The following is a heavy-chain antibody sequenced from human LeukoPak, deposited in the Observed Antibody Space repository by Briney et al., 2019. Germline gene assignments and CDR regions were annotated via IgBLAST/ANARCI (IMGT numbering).Heavy chain of an antibody. Sequence: PGRSLRLSCAASGFTFSSYAMSWVRQAPGKGLECVSAISGSGGSTYYADSVKGRFTISRDNAKNSLYLQMNSLRAEDTAVYYCARDKIAAAGTDYYYGMDVWGQGTTVTVSS. J-gene: IGHJ6*02. CDR1: GFTFSSYA. V-gene: IGHV3-23*01. CDR3: ARDKIAAAGTDYYYGMDV. D-gene: IGHD6-13*01. CDR2: ISGSGGST.